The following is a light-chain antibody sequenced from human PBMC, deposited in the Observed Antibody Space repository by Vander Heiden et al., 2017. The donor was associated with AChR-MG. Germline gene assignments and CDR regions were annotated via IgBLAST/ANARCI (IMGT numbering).Light chain of an antibody. Sequence: DIQMTQSPSSLSASVGDRVTITCRASQSISSYLNWYQQKPGKAPTLLIYAASSLQSRVPSRFSGSGSGTDFTLTISSLQPEDFATYSRQQSYSTPFTFGPGTKVDIK. J-gene: IGKJ3*01. CDR3: QQSYSTPFT. V-gene: IGKV1-39*01. CDR2: AAS. CDR1: QSISSY.